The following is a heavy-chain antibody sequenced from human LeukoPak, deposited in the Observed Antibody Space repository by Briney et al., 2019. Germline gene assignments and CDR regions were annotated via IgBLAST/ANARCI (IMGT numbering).Heavy chain of an antibody. CDR2: ISGSGAGT. Sequence: GGSLRLSCASSGFTFSSFAMSWVREAPGKGLEWVSAISGSGAGTYYADSVKGRFTISRDNSKNTLYLQMNSLRAEDTAAYYCAKKPRLRLGELSLIAYFDYWGQGTLVTVSS. J-gene: IGHJ4*02. CDR1: GFTFSSFA. V-gene: IGHV3-23*01. D-gene: IGHD3-16*02. CDR3: AKKPRLRLGELSLIAYFDY.